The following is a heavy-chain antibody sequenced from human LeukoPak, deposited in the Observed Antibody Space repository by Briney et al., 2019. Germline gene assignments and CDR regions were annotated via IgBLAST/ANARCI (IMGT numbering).Heavy chain of an antibody. CDR3: AKDRYYDSSGYPSNYYYYYMGV. CDR2: IRYDGSNK. D-gene: IGHD3-22*01. CDR1: GFTFSSYG. V-gene: IGHV3-30*02. Sequence: GGSLRLSCAASGFTFSSYGMHWVRQAPGKGLEWVAFIRYDGSNKYYADSVKGRFTISRDNSKNTLYLQMNSLRAEDTAVYYCAKDRYYDSSGYPSNYYYYYMGVWGKGTTVTVSS. J-gene: IGHJ6*03.